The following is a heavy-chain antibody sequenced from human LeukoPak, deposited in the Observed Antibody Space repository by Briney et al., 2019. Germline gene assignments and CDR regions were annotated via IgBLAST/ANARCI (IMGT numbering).Heavy chain of an antibody. CDR3: AKGDSSGYYYFLYYFDY. CDR1: GFTFSSYA. V-gene: IGHV3-23*01. Sequence: GASLRLSCAASGFTFSSYAMSWVRQAPGKGLEWVSAISGSGGSTYYADSVKGRFTISRDNSKSTLYLQMNSLRAEDTAVYYCAKGDSSGYYYFLYYFDYWGQGTLVTVSS. J-gene: IGHJ4*02. CDR2: ISGSGGST. D-gene: IGHD3-22*01.